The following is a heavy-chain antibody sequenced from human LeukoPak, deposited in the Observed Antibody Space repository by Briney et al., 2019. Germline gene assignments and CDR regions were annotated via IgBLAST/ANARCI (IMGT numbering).Heavy chain of an antibody. V-gene: IGHV4-59*01. CDR1: GGSISSYY. CDR2: IYYSGST. D-gene: IGHD3-22*01. CDR3: ARDRGDYYDSSGYDA. J-gene: IGHJ5*02. Sequence: SQTLSLTCTVSGGSISSYYWSWIRQPPGKGLEWIGYIYYSGSTNYNPSLKSRVTISVDTSKNQFSLKLSSVTAADTAVYYCARDRGDYYDSSGYDAWGQGTLVTVSS.